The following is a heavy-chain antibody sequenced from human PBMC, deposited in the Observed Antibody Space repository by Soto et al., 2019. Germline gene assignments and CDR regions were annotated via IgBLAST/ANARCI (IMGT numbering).Heavy chain of an antibody. J-gene: IGHJ6*02. Sequence: GESLKISCKGSGYSFTSYWISWVRQMPGKGLEWMGRIDPSDSYTNYSPSFQGHVTISADKSISTAYLQWSSLKASDTAMYYCARLRETTYYYYYGRAVWAQGTTVPVS. CDR1: GYSFTSYW. CDR2: IDPSDSYT. D-gene: IGHD1-7*01. CDR3: ARLRETTYYYYYGRAV. V-gene: IGHV5-10-1*01.